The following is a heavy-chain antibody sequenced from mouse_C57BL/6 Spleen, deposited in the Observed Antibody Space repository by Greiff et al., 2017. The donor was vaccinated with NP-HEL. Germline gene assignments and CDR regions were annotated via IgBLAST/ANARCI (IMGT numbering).Heavy chain of an antibody. CDR1: GYTFTDYY. Sequence: EVQLQQSGPVLVKPGASVKMSCKASGYTFTDYYMNWVKQSHGKSLEWIGVINPYNGGTSYNQKFKGKATLTVDKSSSTAYMELNSLTSEDSAVYYCARREGGSSEAMDYWGQGTSVTVSS. V-gene: IGHV1-19*01. CDR3: ARREGGSSEAMDY. CDR2: INPYNGGT. D-gene: IGHD1-1*01. J-gene: IGHJ4*01.